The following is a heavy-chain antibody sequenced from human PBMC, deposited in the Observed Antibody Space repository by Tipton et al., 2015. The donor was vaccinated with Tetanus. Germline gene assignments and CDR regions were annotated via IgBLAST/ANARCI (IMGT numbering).Heavy chain of an antibody. CDR3: ARDQGGGRVVRLNWLDP. CDR1: GASLSSGDYF. Sequence: TLSLTCSVSGASLSSGDYFWSWLRQSPGGGLEWIGYINSLGSTWYNPSLKSRVTISVDSSKNQFSLNLTSVTAADTAVYYCARDQGGGRVVRLNWLDPWGQGTLVTVSS. CDR2: INSLGST. V-gene: IGHV4-30-4*01. D-gene: IGHD6-6*01. J-gene: IGHJ5*02.